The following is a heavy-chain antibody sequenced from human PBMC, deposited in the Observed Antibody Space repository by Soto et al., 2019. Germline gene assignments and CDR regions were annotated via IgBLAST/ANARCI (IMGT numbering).Heavy chain of an antibody. Sequence: EEQLLLSGGGLIQPGGSLRLSCAASGFTFIDYSMAWVRQTPERGLEWVSGMSIGYEITFYADSVKGRFTVSRDRSKDTVVLQMNSLRAGDTAMYYCARWNGDGDLWGQGTLVTVSS. CDR2: MSIGYEIT. J-gene: IGHJ4*02. V-gene: IGHV3-23*01. D-gene: IGHD1-1*01. CDR1: GFTFIDYS. CDR3: ARWNGDGDL.